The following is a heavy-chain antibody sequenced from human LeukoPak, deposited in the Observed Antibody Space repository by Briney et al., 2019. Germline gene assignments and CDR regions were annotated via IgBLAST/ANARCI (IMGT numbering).Heavy chain of an antibody. V-gene: IGHV1-8*01. D-gene: IGHD4-17*01. Sequence: ASVKVSCKASGDTFTSCDINWVRQATGQGLEWMGWMDPNSGNTGYAQKFQGGVTMTRNTSISTAYMELSSLRSEDTAVYYCARGVSDGRADYGYWGQGTLVTVSS. CDR2: MDPNSGNT. CDR3: ARGVSDGRADYGY. J-gene: IGHJ4*02. CDR1: GDTFTSCD.